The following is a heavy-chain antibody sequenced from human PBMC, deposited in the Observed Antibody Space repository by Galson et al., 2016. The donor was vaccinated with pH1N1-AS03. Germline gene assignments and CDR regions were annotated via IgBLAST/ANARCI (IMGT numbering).Heavy chain of an antibody. CDR2: ISSRGDSI. Sequence: SLRLSCAASGFTFSYYSMNWVRQAPGKGLEWVSYISSRGDSIYYADAVKGRFSISIDNAKEALNLQMNSLRAEDTAVYYCAKDPSNSYGMDVWGQGTTVTVSS. CDR3: AKDPSNSYGMDV. CDR1: GFTFSYYS. D-gene: IGHD4-11*01. J-gene: IGHJ6*02. V-gene: IGHV3-48*01.